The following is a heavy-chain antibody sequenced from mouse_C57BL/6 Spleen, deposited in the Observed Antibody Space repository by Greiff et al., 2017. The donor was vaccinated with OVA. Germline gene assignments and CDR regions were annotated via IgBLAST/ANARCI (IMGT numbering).Heavy chain of an antibody. CDR1: GFTFSDYG. CDR2: ISRGSSTI. J-gene: IGHJ2*01. CDR3: ARRYYGSTPDD. D-gene: IGHD1-1*01. V-gene: IGHV5-17*01. Sequence: EVKLMESGGGLVKPGGSLKLSCAASGFTFSDYGMHWVRQAPEKGLEWVAYISRGSSTIYYADTVKGRFTISRDNAKNTLFLQMTSLRSEDTAMYYCARRYYGSTPDDWGKGTTLTVSS.